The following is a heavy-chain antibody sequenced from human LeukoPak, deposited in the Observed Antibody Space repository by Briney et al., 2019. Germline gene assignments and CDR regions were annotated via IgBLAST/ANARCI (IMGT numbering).Heavy chain of an antibody. Sequence: GGSLRLSCAASGFTFSDYNMRWIRQAPGKGLEWVSSISRSGSTKYYADSVKGRFTISRDNAKNSLFLQMNSLRAEDTAVYYCARGRIPSYYYMDVWGKGTTVTVSS. J-gene: IGHJ6*03. CDR3: ARGRIPSYYYMDV. CDR1: GFTFSDYN. V-gene: IGHV3-11*04. D-gene: IGHD2-21*01. CDR2: ISRSGSTK.